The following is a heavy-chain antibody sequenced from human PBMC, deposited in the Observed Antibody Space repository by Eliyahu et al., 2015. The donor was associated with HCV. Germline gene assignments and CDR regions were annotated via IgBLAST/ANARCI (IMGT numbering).Heavy chain of an antibody. CDR3: ARGSDFWSGGFHGYYFDY. V-gene: IGHV4-39*07. CDR2: IYYSGST. Sequence: QLQLQESGPGLVKPSETLSLTCTVSGGSISSSSYYWGWIRQPPGKGLEWIGSIYYSGSTYYNPSLKSRVTISVDTSKNQFSLKLSSVTAADTAVYYCARGSDFWSGGFHGYYFDYWGQGTLVTVSS. J-gene: IGHJ4*02. CDR1: GGSISSSSYY. D-gene: IGHD3-3*01.